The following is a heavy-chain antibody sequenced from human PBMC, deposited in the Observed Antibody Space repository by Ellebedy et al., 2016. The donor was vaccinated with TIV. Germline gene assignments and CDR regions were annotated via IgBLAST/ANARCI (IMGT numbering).Heavy chain of an antibody. Sequence: SETLSLXXAVLGGSFRGYYWSWFRQPPGKGLEWIGEINHSGSTNYNPSLKSRVTISVDTSKNQFSLKLSSVTAADTAVYYCARGRDSNYVPDYWGQGTLVTASS. J-gene: IGHJ4*02. D-gene: IGHD4-11*01. CDR1: GGSFRGYY. V-gene: IGHV4-34*01. CDR2: INHSGST. CDR3: ARGRDSNYVPDY.